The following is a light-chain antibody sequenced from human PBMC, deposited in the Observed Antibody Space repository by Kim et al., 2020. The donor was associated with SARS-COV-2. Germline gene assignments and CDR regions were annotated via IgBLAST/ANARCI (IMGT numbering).Light chain of an antibody. CDR3: QHSFNTPFT. CDR1: QSISTY. Sequence: DIQLTQSPSSLSASVGDRVTITCRASQSISTYLNWYQLKPGKAPKLLIYAASSLQSGVPSRFSGSGSGTDFTLTISSLQPEDFATYYCQHSFNTPFTFGPGTKVDIK. V-gene: IGKV1-39*01. J-gene: IGKJ3*01. CDR2: AAS.